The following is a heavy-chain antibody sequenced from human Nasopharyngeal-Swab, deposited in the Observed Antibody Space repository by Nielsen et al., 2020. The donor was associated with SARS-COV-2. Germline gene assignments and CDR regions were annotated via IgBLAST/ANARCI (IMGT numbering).Heavy chain of an antibody. V-gene: IGHV1-69*10. Sequence: SVKVSCKTSGGTFSSYGISWVRQAPGEGLEWMGGIIPVLPITRYAQKFRDRVTITADPSTSTAYMELSSLRSEDTATYYCARGGWLRRDYYYVYYYMDVWGKGTTVTVSS. J-gene: IGHJ6*03. CDR1: GGTFSSYG. CDR2: IIPVLPIT. CDR3: ARGGWLRRDYYYVYYYMDV. D-gene: IGHD5-24*01.